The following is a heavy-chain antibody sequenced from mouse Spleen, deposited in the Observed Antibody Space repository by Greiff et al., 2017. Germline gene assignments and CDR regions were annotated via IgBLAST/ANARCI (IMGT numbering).Heavy chain of an antibody. CDR2: IYPGSGNT. CDR1: GYTFTDYY. J-gene: IGHJ4*01. CDR3: ARDRYEGAMDY. Sequence: QVQLKESGAELARPGASVKLSCKASGYTFTDYYINWVKQRTGQGLEWIGEIYPGSGNTYYNEKFKGKATLTADKSSSTAYMQLSSLTSEDSAVYFCARDRYEGAMDYWGQGTSVTVSS. V-gene: IGHV1-77*01. D-gene: IGHD2-14*01.